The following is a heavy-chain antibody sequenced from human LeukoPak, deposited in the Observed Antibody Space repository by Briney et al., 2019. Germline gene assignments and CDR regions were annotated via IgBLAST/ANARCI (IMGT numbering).Heavy chain of an antibody. CDR1: GYTFTCYY. CDR3: ARDGSLSGTWTAF. V-gene: IGHV1-2*02. D-gene: IGHD3/OR15-3a*01. J-gene: IGHJ4*02. CDR2: INSNSGGT. Sequence: ASVKLSCKASGYTFTCYYMHWVRQAPGQGLEWMGWINSNSGGTKYAEQVLDRYTMPRDKSISTAYMELSRLTTGDTAIYYCARDGSLSGTWTAFWRRGGLVTVSS.